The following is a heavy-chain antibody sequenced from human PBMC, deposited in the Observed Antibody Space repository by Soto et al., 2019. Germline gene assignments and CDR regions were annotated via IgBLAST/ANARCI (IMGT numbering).Heavy chain of an antibody. CDR3: ARRKERSGPNCFDY. V-gene: IGHV1-8*02. Sequence: XSVKVTCKASGYSFITFDINWVRQAAGQDLEWMGWMNPYNGTASDAKPFQDSVTTTRNTTTSTAYMELSILTSDDSALYFCARRKERSGPNCFDYWGQGTLVTVSS. CDR2: MNPYNGTA. J-gene: IGHJ4*02. CDR1: GYSFITFD.